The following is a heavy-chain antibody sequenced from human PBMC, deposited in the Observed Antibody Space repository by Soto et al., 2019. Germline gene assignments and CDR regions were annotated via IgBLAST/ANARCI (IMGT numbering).Heavy chain of an antibody. D-gene: IGHD2-15*01. CDR3: VWVRDCSGGSCYGGSFDY. V-gene: IGHV3-53*04. CDR2: IYSGGST. Sequence: PWRSLRLSCAASWFTVSSNYMSWVRQAPGKGLEWVSVIYSGGSTYYADSVKGRFTISRHNSKNTLYLQMNSLRAEDTAVYYCVWVRDCSGGSCYGGSFDYWGQGTLVTVSS. CDR1: WFTVSSNY. J-gene: IGHJ4*02.